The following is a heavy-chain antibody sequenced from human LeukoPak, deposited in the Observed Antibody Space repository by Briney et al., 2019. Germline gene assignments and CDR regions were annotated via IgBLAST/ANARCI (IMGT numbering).Heavy chain of an antibody. J-gene: IGHJ5*02. CDR3: ASTAAAGEVDWFDP. CDR2: ISSSSSYI. CDR1: GFTFSSYS. V-gene: IGHV3-21*01. D-gene: IGHD6-13*01. Sequence: GGSLRLSCAASGFTFSSYSMNWVRQAPGKGLEWVSSISSSSSYIYYADSVKGRFTISRDNAKNSLYLQMNSLRAEDTAVYYCASTAAAGEVDWFDPWAREPWSPSPQ.